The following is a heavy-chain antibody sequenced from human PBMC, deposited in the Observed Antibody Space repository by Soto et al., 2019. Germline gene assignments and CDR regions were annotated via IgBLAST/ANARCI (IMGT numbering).Heavy chain of an antibody. CDR3: ARDRFYGSGSYYLDY. Sequence: ASGKVSCKASGFTFTSYGISWVRQAPGQGLEWMGWISAYNGNTNYAQKLQGRVTMTTDTSTSTAYMELRSLRSDDTAVYYCARDRFYGSGSYYLDYWGQGTLVTVSS. D-gene: IGHD3-10*01. J-gene: IGHJ4*02. CDR2: ISAYNGNT. CDR1: GFTFTSYG. V-gene: IGHV1-18*01.